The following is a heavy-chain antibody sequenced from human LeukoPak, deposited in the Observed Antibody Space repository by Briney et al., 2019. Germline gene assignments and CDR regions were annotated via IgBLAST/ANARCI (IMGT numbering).Heavy chain of an antibody. CDR3: ARDTSRYYYYYGMDV. D-gene: IGHD3-3*01. CDR2: IWYDGSNK. J-gene: IGHJ6*02. Sequence: GSLRLSCAASGFTFSSYGMHWVRQAPGKGLEGVAVIWYDGSNKYYADSVKGRFTISRDNSKNTLYLQMNSLRAEDTAVYYCARDTSRYYYYYGMDVWGQGTTVTVSS. V-gene: IGHV3-33*01. CDR1: GFTFSSYG.